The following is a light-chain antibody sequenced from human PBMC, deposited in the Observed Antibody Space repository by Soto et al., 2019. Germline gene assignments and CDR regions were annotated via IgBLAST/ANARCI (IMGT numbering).Light chain of an antibody. CDR2: EVS. CDR1: SGDVGAYDY. CDR3: CSHAGSNTV. Sequence: QSALTQPPSASGSPGQSVTIPCTGTSGDVGAYDYVSWYQQHPGKAPKLVIYEVSRRPSGVPDRFSGSKSGNTASLTVSGLQGEDEADYYCCSHAGSNTVFGTGTQLTVL. J-gene: IGLJ1*01. V-gene: IGLV2-8*01.